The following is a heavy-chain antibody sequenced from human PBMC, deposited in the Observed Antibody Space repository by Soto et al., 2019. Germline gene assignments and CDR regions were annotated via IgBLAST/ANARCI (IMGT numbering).Heavy chain of an antibody. CDR2: ISSSGSTI. D-gene: IGHD6-13*01. CDR3: ARVFVSWSYHY. CDR1: GFTFSSYE. V-gene: IGHV3-48*03. Sequence: LRLSCAASGFTFSSYEMNWVRQAPGKGLEWVSYISSSGSTIYYADSVKGRFTISRDNAKNSLYLQMNSLRAEDTAVYYCARVFVSWSYHYWGQGTLVTVSS. J-gene: IGHJ4*02.